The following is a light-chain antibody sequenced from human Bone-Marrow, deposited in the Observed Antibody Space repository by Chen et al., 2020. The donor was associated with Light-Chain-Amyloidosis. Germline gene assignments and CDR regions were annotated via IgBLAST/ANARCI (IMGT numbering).Light chain of an antibody. J-gene: IGLJ1*01. CDR2: EVS. Sequence: QSVLNQPPYASGSPGQSVTISCTGTSSDVGGYNYVSWYQQHPGKAPKPMIYEVSKRPSGVPDRFSGSKSANTASLTVSGLQAEDEADYYCSSYTGGNSPYVFGTGTKVTVL. CDR1: SSDVGGYNY. CDR3: SSYTGGNSPYV. V-gene: IGLV2-8*01.